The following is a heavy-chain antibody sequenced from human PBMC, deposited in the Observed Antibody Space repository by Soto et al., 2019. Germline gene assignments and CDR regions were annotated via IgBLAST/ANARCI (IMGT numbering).Heavy chain of an antibody. CDR3: ARVVPGAEAWFGP. CDR1: GYTFSNYG. CDR2: ISLYSDGT. Sequence: VSVKVSCATCGYTFSNYGITWVRQAPGQPLEWLGWISLYSDGTNYAQKFQGRVSMTTDTSTTTAYMELRSLRSDDTAVYYCARVVPGAEAWFGPWGQGTLVTVS. J-gene: IGHJ5*02. V-gene: IGHV1-18*01. D-gene: IGHD2-2*01.